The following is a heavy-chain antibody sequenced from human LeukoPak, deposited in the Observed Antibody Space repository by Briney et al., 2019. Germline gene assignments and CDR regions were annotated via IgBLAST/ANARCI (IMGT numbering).Heavy chain of an antibody. J-gene: IGHJ4*02. CDR3: AGGSRGYQEAFDY. Sequence: PSETLSLTCAVSGDSVSSRRYFWGWIRQPPGKGLEWIGSLYSSGSTYYNPSLKSRFTISVDNSKNQFALKLTSVTAADTAMYFCAGGSRGYQEAFDYWGQGTLVPVSS. D-gene: IGHD3-22*01. V-gene: IGHV4-39*06. CDR1: GDSVSSRRYF. CDR2: LYSSGST.